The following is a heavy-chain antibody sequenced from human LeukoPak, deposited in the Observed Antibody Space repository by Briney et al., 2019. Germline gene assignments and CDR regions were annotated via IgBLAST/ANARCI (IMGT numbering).Heavy chain of an antibody. D-gene: IGHD3-10*01. CDR3: ARRDELLWFGESDAFDI. J-gene: IGHJ3*02. Sequence: ASVKVSCKASGYTFTSYGISWVRQAPGQGLEWMGWISAYNGNTNYAQKLQGRVTMTTDTSTGTAYMELRSLRSDDTAVYYCARRDELLWFGESDAFDIWGQGTMVTVSS. CDR1: GYTFTSYG. CDR2: ISAYNGNT. V-gene: IGHV1-18*01.